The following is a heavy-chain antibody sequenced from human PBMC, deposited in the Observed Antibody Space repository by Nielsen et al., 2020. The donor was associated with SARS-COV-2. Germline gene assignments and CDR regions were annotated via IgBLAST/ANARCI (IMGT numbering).Heavy chain of an antibody. Sequence: GGSLRLSCAASGFTFSDDAMTWVRQVPGKGLEWVSSISGSGGSTYYADSAKGRSAISRDNSKSTLYLQLNSLRAEDTAVYYCAKAAGYSSSWYLRWFDPWGQGTLVTVSS. J-gene: IGHJ5*02. V-gene: IGHV3-23*01. D-gene: IGHD6-13*01. CDR2: ISGSGGST. CDR3: AKAAGYSSSWYLRWFDP. CDR1: GFTFSDDA.